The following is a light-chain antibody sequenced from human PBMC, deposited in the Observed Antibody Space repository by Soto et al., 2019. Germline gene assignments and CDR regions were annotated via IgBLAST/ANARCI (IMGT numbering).Light chain of an antibody. V-gene: IGKV1-27*01. J-gene: IGKJ4*01. Sequence: DIQMTQSPSSLSASVGDRVTITCRASQGINHNLAWYHQKPGKVPKLLIYAASTLQSGVPSRFSGSGSGTDFTLTISSLQPEDVATYYCQSYYSAPLTFGGGTKVEIK. CDR2: AAS. CDR1: QGINHN. CDR3: QSYYSAPLT.